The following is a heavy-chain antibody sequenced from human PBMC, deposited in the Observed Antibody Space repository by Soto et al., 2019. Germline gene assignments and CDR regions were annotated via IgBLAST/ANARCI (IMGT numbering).Heavy chain of an antibody. Sequence: ASVKVSCKASGYTFTSYAMHWVRQAPGQRLEWMGWINAGNGNTKYSQKFQGRVTITRDTSASTAYMELSSLRSEDTAVYYCARRFLKALGYYDSSGYSDFFDYWGQGTLVTVSS. D-gene: IGHD3-22*01. CDR1: GYTFTSYA. CDR2: INAGNGNT. CDR3: ARRFLKALGYYDSSGYSDFFDY. J-gene: IGHJ4*02. V-gene: IGHV1-3*01.